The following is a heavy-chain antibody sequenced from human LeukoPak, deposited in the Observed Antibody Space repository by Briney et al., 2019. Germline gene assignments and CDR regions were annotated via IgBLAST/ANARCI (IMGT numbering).Heavy chain of an antibody. CDR1: GGSISSYY. CDR3: ARGRWGVEVGATSYFDY. Sequence: SETLSLTCTVSGGSISSYYWSWIRQPLGKGLEWIGYIYYSGSTNYNPSLKSRVTISVDTSKNQFSLKLSSVTAADTAVYYCARGRWGVEVGATSYFDYWGQGTLVTVSS. J-gene: IGHJ4*02. CDR2: IYYSGST. V-gene: IGHV4-59*01. D-gene: IGHD1-26*01.